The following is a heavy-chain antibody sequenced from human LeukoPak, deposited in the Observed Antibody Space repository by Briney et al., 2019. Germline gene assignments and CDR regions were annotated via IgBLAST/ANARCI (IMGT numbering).Heavy chain of an antibody. CDR3: ARGGSGSYYYYHYYMDV. D-gene: IGHD1-26*01. J-gene: IGHJ6*03. V-gene: IGHV3-30*03. CDR2: ISYDGSNK. CDR1: GFTFSSYG. Sequence: GGSLRLSCAASGFTFSSYGMHWVRQAPGKGLEWVAVISYDGSNKYYADSVKGRFTVSRDNSKNTLYLQVSSLRTEDTAVYYCARGGSGSYYYYHYYMDVWGRGTTVTVSS.